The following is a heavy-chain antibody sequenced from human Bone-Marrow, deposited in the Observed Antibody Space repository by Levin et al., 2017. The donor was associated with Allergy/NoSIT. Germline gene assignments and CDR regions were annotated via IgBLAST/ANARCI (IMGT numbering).Heavy chain of an antibody. J-gene: IGHJ4*02. CDR1: GFTFTDYY. CDR3: TGMYNSAYYRRYFDY. V-gene: IGHV1-2*02. D-gene: IGHD5-12*01. Sequence: GASVKVSCKASGFTFTDYYIHWVRQAPRQGLEWMGYIDPTSGDTHYAQKFQSRATMTGDTSITTAYLEPRGRTSDDTAIYYCTGMYNSAYYRRYFDYWGQGTLVTVSS. CDR2: IDPTSGDT.